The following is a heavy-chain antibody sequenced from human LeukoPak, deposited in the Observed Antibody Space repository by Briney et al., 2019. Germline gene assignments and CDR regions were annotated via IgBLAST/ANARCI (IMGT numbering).Heavy chain of an antibody. J-gene: IGHJ4*02. Sequence: SETLSLTCAVYGGSFSSYYWRWIRQPPGKGLEWIGEINHSGSTNYNPSLKSRVTISVDTSKTQFSLKLSSVTAADTAVYYCASGRSYFWSGYSSYFDYWGQGTLVTVSS. CDR1: GGSFSSYY. D-gene: IGHD3-3*01. CDR2: INHSGST. V-gene: IGHV4-34*01. CDR3: ASGRSYFWSGYSSYFDY.